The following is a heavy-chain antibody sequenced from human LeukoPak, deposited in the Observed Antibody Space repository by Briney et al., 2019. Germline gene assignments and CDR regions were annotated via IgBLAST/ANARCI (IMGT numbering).Heavy chain of an antibody. J-gene: IGHJ5*02. D-gene: IGHD3-16*01. V-gene: IGHV4-59*01. CDR3: AREVGLGMYNWFDP. Sequence: PAETLSLTCTVSGGSISNYYWYWIRQPPGKGLESIGYIYHSGSTNYNPSLKSRVTIPVDTSKTQFSLKLRSVTAADTAVYYCAREVGLGMYNWFDPWGQGTLVTVSS. CDR1: GGSISNYY. CDR2: IYHSGST.